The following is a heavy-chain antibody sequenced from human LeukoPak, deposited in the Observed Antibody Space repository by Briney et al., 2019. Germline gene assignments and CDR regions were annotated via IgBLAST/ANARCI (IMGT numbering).Heavy chain of an antibody. V-gene: IGHV4-34*01. J-gene: IGHJ4*02. CDR3: ARVNSWYFDY. CDR1: GGSFSGYY. D-gene: IGHD6-13*01. Sequence: SETLSLTCAVYGGSFSGYYWSWIRQPPGKGLEWIGEINHSGSTNYNPSLKSRVTISVDTSKNQFSLKLSSVTAADTAVYYCARVNSWYFDYWGQGTLVTVSS. CDR2: INHSGST.